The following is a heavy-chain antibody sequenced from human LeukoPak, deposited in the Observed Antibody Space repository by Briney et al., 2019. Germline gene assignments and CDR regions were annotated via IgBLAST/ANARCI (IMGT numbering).Heavy chain of an antibody. CDR1: GFTFSNYW. CDR2: IHSDGSST. Sequence: GGSLRLSCAASGFTFSNYWMHWVRHAPGKGLVWVSRIHSDGSSTTSADSVKGRFTISRDNAENTLYLQMNSLRAEDTAVYFCARGNAHAFDIWGQGTMVTVSS. CDR3: ARGNAHAFDI. J-gene: IGHJ3*02. D-gene: IGHD1-1*01. V-gene: IGHV3-74*01.